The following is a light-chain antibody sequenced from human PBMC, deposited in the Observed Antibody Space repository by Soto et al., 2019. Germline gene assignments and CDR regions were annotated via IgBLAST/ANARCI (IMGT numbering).Light chain of an antibody. Sequence: QLVLTQSPSASASLGASVKLTCTLSSGHSIYAIAWHQQQPEKGPRYLMKLNSDGSHSKGDGIPDRFSGSSSGAERYLTISSLRSEDEADYYCQTWGTGPVVFGGGTKLTVL. J-gene: IGLJ2*01. V-gene: IGLV4-69*01. CDR3: QTWGTGPVV. CDR1: SGHSIYA. CDR2: LNSDGSH.